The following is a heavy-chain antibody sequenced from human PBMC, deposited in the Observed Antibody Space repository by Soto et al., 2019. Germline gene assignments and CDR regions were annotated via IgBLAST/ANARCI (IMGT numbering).Heavy chain of an antibody. V-gene: IGHV3-23*01. CDR1: GFTFSSYA. J-gene: IGHJ6*02. D-gene: IGHD2-15*01. CDR2: ISGSGGST. Sequence: EVQLLESGGGLVQPGGSLRLSCAASGFTFSSYAMSWVRQAPGEGLEWVSAISGSGGSTYYADSVKGRFTISRDNSKNTLYLQMNSLRAEDTAVYYCANGRYCSGGSCYSANYYYYYGMDVWGQGTTVTVSS. CDR3: ANGRYCSGGSCYSANYYYYYGMDV.